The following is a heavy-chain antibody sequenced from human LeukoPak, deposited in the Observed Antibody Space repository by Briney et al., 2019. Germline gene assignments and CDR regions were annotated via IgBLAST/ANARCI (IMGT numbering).Heavy chain of an antibody. D-gene: IGHD6-13*01. J-gene: IGHJ4*02. CDR2: ICPGDSDT. V-gene: IGHV5-51*01. Sequence: GESLKISCKGSGYSFTSYWIGCVCQMLSKGLDWMRFICPGDSDTRYSPSFQGQVTISADKSISTAYLQWSSLKASDTAMYYCARRPGYSSSWLVGAFDYWGQGTLVTVSS. CDR1: GYSFTSYW. CDR3: ARRPGYSSSWLVGAFDY.